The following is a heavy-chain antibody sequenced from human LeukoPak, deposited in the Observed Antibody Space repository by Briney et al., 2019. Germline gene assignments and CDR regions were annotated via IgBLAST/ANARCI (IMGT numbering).Heavy chain of an antibody. CDR3: ATIPITIFGVVKFYFDY. J-gene: IGHJ4*02. V-gene: IGHV3-11*04. D-gene: IGHD3-3*01. CDR2: ISGSGRTI. Sequence: PGGSLRLSCAASGFTFSDYYMSWIRQAPGRGLEWISYISGSGRTIYYADSVKGRFTISRDNAKNSLYLQMNSLRAEDTAVYYCATIPITIFGVVKFYFDYWGQGTLVTVSS. CDR1: GFTFSDYY.